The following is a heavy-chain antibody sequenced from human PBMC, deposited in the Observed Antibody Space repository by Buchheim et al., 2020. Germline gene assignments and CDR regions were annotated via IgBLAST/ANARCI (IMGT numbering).Heavy chain of an antibody. CDR3: ARGQRRGSYSR. J-gene: IGHJ4*02. D-gene: IGHD1-26*01. V-gene: IGHV4-34*01. CDR1: GGSFSGYY. Sequence: QVQLQQWGAGLLKPSETLSLTCAVYGGSFSGYYWSWIRQPPGKGLEWIGEINHSGRTNYNPSLKSRVTIPVDTPKNQSSLKLSSVTAADTAVYYCARGQRRGSYSRWGQGTL. CDR2: INHSGRT.